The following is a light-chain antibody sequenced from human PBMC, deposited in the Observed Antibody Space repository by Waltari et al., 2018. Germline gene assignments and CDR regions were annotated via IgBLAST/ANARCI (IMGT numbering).Light chain of an antibody. Sequence: QSALTQPASVSGSPGQSITLSCTGTRSDIGSSDYVSWYQQHPGKAPKLIIYEVSDRPSGVSYRCSGSKSGNTASLTIFGLQPEDEADYHCTSHTTTSTLVFGGGTRLTVL. CDR3: TSHTTTSTLV. J-gene: IGLJ2*01. CDR1: RSDIGSSDY. V-gene: IGLV2-14*01. CDR2: EVS.